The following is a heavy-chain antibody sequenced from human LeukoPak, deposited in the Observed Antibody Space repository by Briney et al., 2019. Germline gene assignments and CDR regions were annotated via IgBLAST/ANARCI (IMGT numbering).Heavy chain of an antibody. CDR3: ARDGGYCSSTSCSPL. D-gene: IGHD2-2*01. J-gene: IGHJ4*02. V-gene: IGHV3-48*01. Sequence: PGRSLRLSCAASGFTFSSYNMNWVRQAPGKGLEWVSYITSSSSAIYYADSVKGRFTISRDNAKNSLYLQMNSLRAEDTAVYYCARDGGYCSSTSCSPLWGQGTLVTVSS. CDR2: ITSSSSAI. CDR1: GFTFSSYN.